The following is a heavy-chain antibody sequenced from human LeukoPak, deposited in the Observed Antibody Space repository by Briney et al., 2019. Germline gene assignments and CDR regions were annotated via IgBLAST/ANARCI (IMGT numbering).Heavy chain of an antibody. Sequence: GGSLRLSCAASGFTFSSYGMSWVRQAPGKGLEWVSAISGSGGSTYYADSVKGRFTISRDNSKNTLYLQMNSLRAEDTAVYYCARSSYSSSWYVWGQGTLVTVSS. V-gene: IGHV3-23*01. CDR2: ISGSGGST. J-gene: IGHJ4*02. CDR3: ARSSYSSSWYV. CDR1: GFTFSSYG. D-gene: IGHD6-13*01.